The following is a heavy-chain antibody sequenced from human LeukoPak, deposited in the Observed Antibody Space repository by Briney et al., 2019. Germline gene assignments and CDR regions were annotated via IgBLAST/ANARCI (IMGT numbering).Heavy chain of an antibody. V-gene: IGHV4-59*01. J-gene: IGHJ4*02. CDR3: AREGNYYDSSGYHAFDY. CDR1: GGSFSGYY. D-gene: IGHD3-22*01. CDR2: IYYSGST. Sequence: SETLSLTCAVYGGSFSGYYWSWIRQPPGKGLEWIGYIYYSGSTNYNPSLKSRVTISVDTSKNQFSLKLSSVTAADTAVYYCAREGNYYDSSGYHAFDYWGQGTLVTVSS.